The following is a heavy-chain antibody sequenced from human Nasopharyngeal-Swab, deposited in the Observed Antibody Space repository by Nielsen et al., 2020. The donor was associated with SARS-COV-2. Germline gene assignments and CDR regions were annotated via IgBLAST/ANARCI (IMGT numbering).Heavy chain of an antibody. J-gene: IGHJ5*02. Sequence: ASVKVSCKVSGYTLTDLSMHWVRQAPGKGLEWMGGFDPEDGETIYSPKFQGRVTMTEDTSTDNAYMELSSLRSEETAVYYCATGTSSGRANWFDPWGQGTLVTVSS. CDR1: GYTLTDLS. CDR2: FDPEDGET. D-gene: IGHD3-3*01. V-gene: IGHV1-24*01. CDR3: ATGTSSGRANWFDP.